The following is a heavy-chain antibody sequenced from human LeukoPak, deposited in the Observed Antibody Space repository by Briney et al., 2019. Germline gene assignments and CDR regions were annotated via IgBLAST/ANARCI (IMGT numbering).Heavy chain of an antibody. CDR2: ITGSGATT. CDR3: AKDPRVAQNWYFDL. CDR1: GFTFSSYA. Sequence: GGSLRLSSAASGFTFSSYAMSWVRQAPGEGLECVSAITGSGATTYYADSVKGRFTLSRDNSKNAMYLQMNSLRAEDTAVYYCAKDPRVAQNWYFDLWGRGTLVTVTS. V-gene: IGHV3-23*01. D-gene: IGHD2-15*01. J-gene: IGHJ2*01.